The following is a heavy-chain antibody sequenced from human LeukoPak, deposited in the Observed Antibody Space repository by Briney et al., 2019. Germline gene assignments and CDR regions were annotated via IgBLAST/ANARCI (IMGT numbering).Heavy chain of an antibody. D-gene: IGHD4-17*01. CDR3: TRDGLLTVTNDY. CDR2: ISYDGSNK. J-gene: IGHJ4*02. V-gene: IGHV3-30-3*01. CDR1: GFTFSSYA. Sequence: GGSLRLSCAASGFTFSSYAMHWVRQAPGKGLEWVAVISYDGSNKYYADSVKGRFTISRDNSKNTLYLQMNSLRAEDTAVYYCTRDGLLTVTNDYWGQGTLVTVSS.